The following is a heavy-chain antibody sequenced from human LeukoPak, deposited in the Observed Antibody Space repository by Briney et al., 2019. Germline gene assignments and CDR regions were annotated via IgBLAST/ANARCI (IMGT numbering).Heavy chain of an antibody. J-gene: IGHJ4*02. V-gene: IGHV3-15*01. CDR1: GLSVSDAW. CDR2: IKSKTAGGTT. CDR3: TGPPD. Sequence: GGSLRLSCAASGLSVSDAWMSWVRQAPGKGLEWVGRIKSKTAGGTTDYVASVKGRFTISRVDSKNTLYLQMNSLSTKDTAVYYCTGPPDWGQGTLVTVSS.